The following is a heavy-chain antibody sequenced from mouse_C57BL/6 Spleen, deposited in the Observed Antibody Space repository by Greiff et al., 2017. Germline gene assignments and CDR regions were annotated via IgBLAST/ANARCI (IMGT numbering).Heavy chain of an antibody. D-gene: IGHD1-1*01. Sequence: VQLQQSGAELVKPGASVKLSCTASGFNIKDYYMHWVKQRTEQGLEWIGRIDPEDGETKYAPKFPGKATITADTSSNTAYLQLSSLTSEDTAVYYCARSAYGSSPMDYWGQGTSVTVSS. CDR3: ARSAYGSSPMDY. CDR1: GFNIKDYY. V-gene: IGHV14-2*01. CDR2: IDPEDGET. J-gene: IGHJ4*01.